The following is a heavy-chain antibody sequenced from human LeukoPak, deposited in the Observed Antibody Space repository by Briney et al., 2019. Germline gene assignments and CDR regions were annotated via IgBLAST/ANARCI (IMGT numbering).Heavy chain of an antibody. CDR2: INPSRGNT. Sequence: ASVKVSCKASGYISSSDYIHWVRQAPGQGLEWMGTINPSRGNTGYAQKFHGRVSMTRDTSTSTAYMELSSLRSEDTAVYYCARGQYYYDSSGYPPTGAFDIWGQGTMVTVSS. J-gene: IGHJ3*02. V-gene: IGHV1-46*01. D-gene: IGHD3-22*01. CDR1: GYISSSDY. CDR3: ARGQYYYDSSGYPPTGAFDI.